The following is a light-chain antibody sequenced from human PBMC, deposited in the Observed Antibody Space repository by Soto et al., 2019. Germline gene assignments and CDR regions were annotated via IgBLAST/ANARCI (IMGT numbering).Light chain of an antibody. J-gene: IGKJ4*01. V-gene: IGKV3-20*01. Sequence: EIVLTQSPGTLSLSPGERATLSCRASQSVTNSYLAWYQQKPGQAPGLFIYDASRRATGIPDRFSGSGSGTDFTLTISRLQPEDFAVYYCQQYGRSLTFGGGTKVEIK. CDR3: QQYGRSLT. CDR2: DAS. CDR1: QSVTNSY.